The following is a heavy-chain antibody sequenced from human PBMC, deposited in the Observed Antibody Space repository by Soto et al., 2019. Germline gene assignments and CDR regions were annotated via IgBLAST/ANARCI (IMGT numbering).Heavy chain of an antibody. Sequence: SETLSLTCTVSGGSISSSSYYWGWIRQPPGKGLEWIGSIYYSGSTYYNPSLKIRVTISVDTSKNQFSLKLSSVTAADTAVYYCARQVAGCSSSRICWFDPWGQGTLVTVSS. V-gene: IGHV4-39*01. J-gene: IGHJ5*02. D-gene: IGHD6-6*01. CDR3: ARQVAGCSSSRICWFDP. CDR2: IYYSGST. CDR1: GGSISSSSYY.